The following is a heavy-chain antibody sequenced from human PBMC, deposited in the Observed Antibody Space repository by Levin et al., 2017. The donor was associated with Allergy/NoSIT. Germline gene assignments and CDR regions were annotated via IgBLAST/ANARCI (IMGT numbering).Heavy chain of an antibody. D-gene: IGHD6-19*01. Sequence: SETLSLTCTVSGGSVSSGSYYWSWIRQPPGKGLEWIGYIYYSGSTNYNPSLKSRVTISVDTSKNQFSLKLSSVTAADTAVYYCARDPTLSGYSSGWFQNWGQGTLVTVSS. J-gene: IGHJ4*02. CDR3: ARDPTLSGYSSGWFQN. V-gene: IGHV4-61*01. CDR1: GGSVSSGSYY. CDR2: IYYSGST.